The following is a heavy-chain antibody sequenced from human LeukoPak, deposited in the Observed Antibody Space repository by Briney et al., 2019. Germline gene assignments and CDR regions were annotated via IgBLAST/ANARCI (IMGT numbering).Heavy chain of an antibody. CDR2: IYTSGVT. CDR3: ARGLWDNGDRFEY. V-gene: IGHV4-61*02. Sequence: SQTLSLTCTVSGASITGGSYYWTWIRQPAGKGLEWIGRIYTSGVTTYSPSLKTRVGISLDMSKNQISLNLNSVTAADTAVYYCARGLWDNGDRFEYWGPGTLVTVSS. D-gene: IGHD4-17*01. J-gene: IGHJ4*02. CDR1: GASITGGSYY.